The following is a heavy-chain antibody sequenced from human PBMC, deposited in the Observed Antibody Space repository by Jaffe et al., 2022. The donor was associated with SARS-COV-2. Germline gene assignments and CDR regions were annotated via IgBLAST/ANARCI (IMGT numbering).Heavy chain of an antibody. CDR2: IYTSGST. V-gene: IGHV4-61*02. Sequence: QVQLQESGPGLVKPSQTLSLTCTVSGGSISSGSYYWSWIRQPAGKGLEWIGRIYTSGSTNYNPSLKSRVTISVDTSKNQFSLKLSSVTAADTAVYYCARASQYQLPIYYYYGMDVWGQGTTVTVSS. CDR1: GGSISSGSYY. CDR3: ARASQYQLPIYYYYGMDV. D-gene: IGHD2-2*01. J-gene: IGHJ6*02.